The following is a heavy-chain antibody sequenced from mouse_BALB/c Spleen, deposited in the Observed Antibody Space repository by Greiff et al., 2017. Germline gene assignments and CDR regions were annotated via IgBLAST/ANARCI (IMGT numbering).Heavy chain of an antibody. J-gene: IGHJ2*01. CDR3: TIHFDY. Sequence: QVQLQQSGAELVRPGVSVKISCKGSGYTFTDYAMHWVKQSHAKSLEWIGVISTYYGDASYNQKFKGKATMTVDKSSSTAYMQLSSLTSEDSAVYYCTIHFDYWGQGTTLTVSS. CDR1: GYTFTDYA. CDR2: ISTYYGDA. V-gene: IGHV1S137*01.